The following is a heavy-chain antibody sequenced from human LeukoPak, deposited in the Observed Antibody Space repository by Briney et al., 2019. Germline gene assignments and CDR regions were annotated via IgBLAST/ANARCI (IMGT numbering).Heavy chain of an antibody. CDR3: AREGAAAGTRDYYYYYMDV. CDR1: GDSVSSNSAA. V-gene: IGHV6-1*01. Sequence: SQTLSLTCAISGDSVSSNSAAWNWIRQSPSRGLEWLGRTYYRSKWYNDYAVSVKSRITINPATSKNQFSLQLNSVTPEDTAVYYCAREGAAAGTRDYYYYYMDVWGKGTTVTVSS. D-gene: IGHD6-13*01. CDR2: TYYRSKWYN. J-gene: IGHJ6*03.